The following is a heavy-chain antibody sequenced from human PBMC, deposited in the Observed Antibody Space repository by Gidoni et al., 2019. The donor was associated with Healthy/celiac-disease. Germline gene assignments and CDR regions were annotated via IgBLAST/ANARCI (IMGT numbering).Heavy chain of an antibody. CDR2: ISYDGSNK. V-gene: IGHV3-30-3*01. J-gene: IGHJ4*02. CDR3: ARDAEAAHHLHYDSSRGYFDY. CDR1: GFTFSSSA. D-gene: IGHD3-22*01. Sequence: QVQLVESGGGVVQPGRSLRLSCAASGFTFSSSAMHWVRQATGKGLEWVAVISYDGSNKYYADSVKGRFTISRDNSKNTLYLQMNSLRAEDTAVYYCARDAEAAHHLHYDSSRGYFDYWGQGTLVTVSS.